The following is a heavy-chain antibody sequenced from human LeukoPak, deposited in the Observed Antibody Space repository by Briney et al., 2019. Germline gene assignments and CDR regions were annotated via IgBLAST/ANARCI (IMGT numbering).Heavy chain of an antibody. J-gene: IGHJ4*02. V-gene: IGHV1-8*01. D-gene: IGHD6-19*01. CDR3: ARAGYSSGWYYRDGYNLPQYYFDY. CDR1: GYTFTSYD. CDR2: VNPNSGNT. Sequence: ASVKVSCKASGYTFTSYDINWVRQATGQGLEWMGWVNPNSGNTGYARKFQGRVTMTRSTSISTAYMELSSLRSEDTAVYYCARAGYSSGWYYRDGYNLPQYYFDYWGQGTLVTVSS.